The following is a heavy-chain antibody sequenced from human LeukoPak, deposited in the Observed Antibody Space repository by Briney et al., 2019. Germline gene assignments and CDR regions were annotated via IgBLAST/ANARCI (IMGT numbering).Heavy chain of an antibody. V-gene: IGHV1-18*01. CDR3: ARDPLGELSLHLQH. CDR1: GYTFTSYG. CDR2: ISAYNGNT. Sequence: ASVKVSCKASGYTFTSYGISWVRQAPGQGLEWMGWISAYNGNTNYAQKLQGRVTMTTDTSTSTAYMELRSLRSDDTAVYYCARDPLGELSLHLQHWGQGTLVTVSS. D-gene: IGHD3-16*02. J-gene: IGHJ1*01.